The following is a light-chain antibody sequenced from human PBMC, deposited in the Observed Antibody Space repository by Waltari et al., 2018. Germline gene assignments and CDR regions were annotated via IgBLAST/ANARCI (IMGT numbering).Light chain of an antibody. CDR2: HDG. Sequence: SYDLTQTPSMSVSPGQTAIITCSGDKLGDKYVCWYQQKSGQSPALVIYHDGRGPSGIPERFSGSNSGNTATLTISGTLIMDEAVYYCQAWDSGTAVFGGGTRLTVL. V-gene: IGLV3-1*01. CDR3: QAWDSGTAV. CDR1: KLGDKY. J-gene: IGLJ3*02.